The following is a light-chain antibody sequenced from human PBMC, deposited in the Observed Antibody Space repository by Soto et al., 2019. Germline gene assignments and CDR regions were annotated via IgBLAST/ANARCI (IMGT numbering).Light chain of an antibody. V-gene: IGKV3-15*01. CDR1: QSISSN. CDR2: AAS. J-gene: IGKJ4*01. CDR3: QQYNNWPPLT. Sequence: EIVMAQFPATLSVSPGERVTLSCRASQSISSNLAWYQQKPGQAPRLLIYAASTRATGIPARFSGSGSHTQFTLTISSLQSEDFAVYYCQQYNNWPPLTFGGGTKVESK.